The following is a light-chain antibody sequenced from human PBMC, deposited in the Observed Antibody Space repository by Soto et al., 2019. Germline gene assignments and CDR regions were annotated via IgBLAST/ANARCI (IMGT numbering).Light chain of an antibody. Sequence: DIQVTQSPSYLSASVGERDTITCRASQSISSYLNWYQQKPGKAPKLLIYAASSLQSGVPSRFSDSGSGTDFSLTISIMQPQDFATYYCHQSYNTSRPLTFGGGTKVDIK. V-gene: IGKV1-39*01. CDR2: AAS. CDR1: QSISSY. J-gene: IGKJ4*02. CDR3: HQSYNTSRPLT.